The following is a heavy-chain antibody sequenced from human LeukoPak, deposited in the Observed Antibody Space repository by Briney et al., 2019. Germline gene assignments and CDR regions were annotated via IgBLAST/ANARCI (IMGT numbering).Heavy chain of an antibody. Sequence: GGSLRLSCAASGFTFSSYSMNWVRQAPGKGLEWVSSISSSSSYIYYADSVKGRFTISRDNAKNSLYLQMNSLRDEDTAVYYCASSCSSTSRYDGTYRWFYYYYGVDVWGQGTTVTVSS. V-gene: IGHV3-21*01. CDR3: ASSCSSTSRYDGTYRWFYYYYGVDV. CDR1: GFTFSSYS. CDR2: ISSSSSYI. J-gene: IGHJ6*02. D-gene: IGHD2-2*01.